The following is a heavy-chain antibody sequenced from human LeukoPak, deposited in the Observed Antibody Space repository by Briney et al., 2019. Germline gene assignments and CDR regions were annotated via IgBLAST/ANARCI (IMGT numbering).Heavy chain of an antibody. CDR3: ARGGYYGSGNDFRFDP. D-gene: IGHD3-10*01. CDR2: IYYSGST. J-gene: IGHJ5*02. Sequence: SETLSLTCTVSGYSISSGYYWSWIRQPPGKGLEWIGYIYYSGSTNYKPSLKSRVTISVDTSKNQFSLKLSSVTAADTAVYYCARGGYYGSGNDFRFDPWGQGTLVTVSS. V-gene: IGHV4-61*01. CDR1: GYSISSGYY.